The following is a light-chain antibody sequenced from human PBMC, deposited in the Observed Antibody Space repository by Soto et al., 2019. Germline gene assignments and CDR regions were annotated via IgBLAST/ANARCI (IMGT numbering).Light chain of an antibody. V-gene: IGKV1-17*01. CDR2: SAS. J-gene: IGKJ2*01. CDR3: LQHSDYPFT. CDR1: RGIRNA. Sequence: DIQMTQSPSSLSASVGDRVTITCRASRGIRNALEWYQQKSGKVPKRLIYSASSLQNGVPSRFSGRGYGTEFTLTISSLQPEDFATYFCLQHSDYPFTFGQGTRLEI.